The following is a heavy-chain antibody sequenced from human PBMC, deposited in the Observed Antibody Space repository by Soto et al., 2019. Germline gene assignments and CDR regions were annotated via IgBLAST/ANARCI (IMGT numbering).Heavy chain of an antibody. D-gene: IGHD6-19*01. V-gene: IGHV3-48*01. CDR2: ISSSSSTI. CDR1: GFTFSSYS. Sequence: EVRLVESGGGLVQPGGSLRLSCAASGFTFSSYSMNWVRQAPGKGLEWVSYISSSSSTIYYADSVKGRFTISRDNAKNSLYLQMNSLRAEDTAVYYCASSIAVAGTGQFDYWGQGTLVTVSS. CDR3: ASSIAVAGTGQFDY. J-gene: IGHJ4*02.